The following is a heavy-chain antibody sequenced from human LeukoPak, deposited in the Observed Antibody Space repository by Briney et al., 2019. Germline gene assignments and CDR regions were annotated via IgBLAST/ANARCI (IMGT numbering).Heavy chain of an antibody. CDR2: ISGSGGST. Sequence: PGGSLRLSCAASGFTFSSYAMSWVRQAPGKGLECVSAISGSGGSTYYADSMKGQFTISRDNSKNTLYLQMNSLRGEDTAVYSCARGQRRHIDMAPSFDYWGQGTLVTVSS. J-gene: IGHJ4*02. CDR1: GFTFSSYA. V-gene: IGHV3-23*01. CDR3: ARGQRRHIDMAPSFDY. D-gene: IGHD5-24*01.